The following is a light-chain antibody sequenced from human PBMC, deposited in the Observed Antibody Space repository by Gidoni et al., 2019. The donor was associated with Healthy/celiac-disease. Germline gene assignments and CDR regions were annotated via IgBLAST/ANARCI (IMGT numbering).Light chain of an antibody. CDR3: QQYGSSPFT. J-gene: IGKJ4*01. Sequence: EIVLTQSPGTLSLSPGERATLSCRASQSVSSSYLAWYQQKPGQAPRLLSYGASSRATGIPDRFSGSGSGTDFTLTISRLEPEDFAVYYCQQYGSSPFTFXGXTKVEIK. CDR1: QSVSSSY. V-gene: IGKV3-20*01. CDR2: GAS.